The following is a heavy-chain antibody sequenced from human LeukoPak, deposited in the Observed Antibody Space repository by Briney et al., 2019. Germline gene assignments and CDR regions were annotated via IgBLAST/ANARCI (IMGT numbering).Heavy chain of an antibody. D-gene: IGHD3-16*01. J-gene: IGHJ4*02. V-gene: IGHV4-39*01. CDR3: ARHPFVGGPFDY. CDR2: IYYSGST. CDR1: GGSISSSGYY. Sequence: MASETLSLTCTVSGGSISSSGYYWGWIRQPPGKGLEWIGSIYYSGSTYYNPSLKSRVAISADTSTNQFSLKLSSVTAADTAVYYCARHPFVGGPFDYWGQRTLVTVSS.